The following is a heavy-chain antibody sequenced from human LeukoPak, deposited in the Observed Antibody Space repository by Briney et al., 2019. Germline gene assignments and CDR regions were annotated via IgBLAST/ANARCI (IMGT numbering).Heavy chain of an antibody. CDR1: RFTFHNHA. CDR3: AKGLGSGSYYFDY. V-gene: IGHV3-30-3*01. CDR2: ISYDGTSN. J-gene: IGHJ4*02. Sequence: GRSLRLSCAASRFTFHNHAMHWVRQAPGKGLEWVAVISYDGTSNYYADSMKGRFTISRDNSKNTLYLQMNSLRAEDTALYYCAKGLGSGSYYFDYWGQGTLVTVSS. D-gene: IGHD3-10*01.